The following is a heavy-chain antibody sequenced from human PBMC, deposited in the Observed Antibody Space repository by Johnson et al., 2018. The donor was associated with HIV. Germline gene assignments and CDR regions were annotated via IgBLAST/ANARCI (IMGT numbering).Heavy chain of an antibody. D-gene: IGHD3-22*01. CDR1: GFTFSSYA. V-gene: IGHV3-30-3*01. Sequence: VQLVESGGGVVQPGRSLRLSCEASGFTFSSYAMHWVRQAPGKGLEWVAVISYDGSNKYYADSVKGRFPISRDNSKNTLYLQMNSLRAEDTAVYYCAREHRYYYDSSGYYRGDAFDIWGQGTMVTVSS. J-gene: IGHJ3*02. CDR3: AREHRYYYDSSGYYRGDAFDI. CDR2: ISYDGSNK.